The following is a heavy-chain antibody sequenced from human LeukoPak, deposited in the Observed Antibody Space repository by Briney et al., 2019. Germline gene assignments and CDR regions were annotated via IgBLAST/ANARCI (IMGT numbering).Heavy chain of an antibody. CDR2: IKQDESEK. Sequence: GGSLRLSCAASGFTFSSYWMSWVRQAPGKGLEWVANIKQDESEKYYVDSVKGRFTISRDNAKNSLYLQMNSLRAEDTAVYYCVRDPSGSGFAFDSWGQGALVTVSS. CDR1: GFTFSSYW. CDR3: VRDPSGSGFAFDS. D-gene: IGHD1-1*01. J-gene: IGHJ4*02. V-gene: IGHV3-7*01.